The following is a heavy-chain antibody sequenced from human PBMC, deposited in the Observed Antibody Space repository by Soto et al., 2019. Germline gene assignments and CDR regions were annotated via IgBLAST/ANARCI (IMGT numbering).Heavy chain of an antibody. CDR3: ARDQSSYGYASPFDY. V-gene: IGHV3-33*01. J-gene: IGHJ4*02. Sequence: GGSLRLSCAASGFTFSSYGMHWVRQAPGKGLEWVAVIWYDGSNKYYADSVKGRFTISRDNSKNTLYLQMNSLRAEDTAVYYCARDQSSYGYASPFDYWGQGTLVTVSS. D-gene: IGHD5-18*01. CDR2: IWYDGSNK. CDR1: GFTFSSYG.